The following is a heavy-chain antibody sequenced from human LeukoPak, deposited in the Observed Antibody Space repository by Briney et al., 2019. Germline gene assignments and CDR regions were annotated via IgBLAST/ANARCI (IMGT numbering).Heavy chain of an antibody. D-gene: IGHD3-16*01. CDR1: GYTFTSYD. CDR3: ARRATLPGEYYFDY. V-gene: IGHV1-8*01. Sequence: AASVKVSCTASGYTFTSYDINWVRQAPGQGLEWMGWMNPNSGNTGYAQKFQGRVTISADKSTSTAYMELSSLRSEDTAVYYCARRATLPGEYYFDYWGQGTLVTVSS. J-gene: IGHJ4*02. CDR2: MNPNSGNT.